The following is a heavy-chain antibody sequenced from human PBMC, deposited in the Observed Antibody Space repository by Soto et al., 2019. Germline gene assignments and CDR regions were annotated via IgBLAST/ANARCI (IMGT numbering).Heavy chain of an antibody. J-gene: IGHJ4*02. CDR1: GFTFSSYA. CDR2: ISGSGGST. V-gene: IGHV3-23*01. CDR3: AKPPRITGTTY. D-gene: IGHD1-7*01. Sequence: GGSLRLCCAASGFTFSSYAMSWVRQAPGKGLEWVPAISGSGGSTYYADSVKGRFTISRDNSKNTLYLQMNSLRAEDTAVYYCAKPPRITGTTYWGQGTLVTVSS.